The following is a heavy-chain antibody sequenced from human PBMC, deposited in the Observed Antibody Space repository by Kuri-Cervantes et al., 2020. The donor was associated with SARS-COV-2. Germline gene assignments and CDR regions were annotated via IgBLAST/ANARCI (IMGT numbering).Heavy chain of an antibody. V-gene: IGHV1-2*02. CDR3: ARAPSGSYYRFGC. J-gene: IGHJ4*02. D-gene: IGHD1-26*01. CDR2: INPNSGGT. CDR1: GYTFTGYY. Sequence: ASVKVSCKASGYTFTGYYMHWVRQAPGQGLEWMGWINPNSGGTNYAQKLQGRVTMPRDTSISTAYMELSRLRSDDTAVYYCARAPSGSYYRFGCWGQGTLVTVSS.